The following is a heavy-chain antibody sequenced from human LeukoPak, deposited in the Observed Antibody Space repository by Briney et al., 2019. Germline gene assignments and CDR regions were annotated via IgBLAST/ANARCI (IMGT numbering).Heavy chain of an antibody. CDR3: ARHGCSGGSCFDSAEALPFQH. D-gene: IGHD2-15*01. Sequence: SETLSLTCTVSGGSISSSSYYWGWIRQPPGKGLEWIGSIYYSGSTYYNPSLKSRVTISVDTSKNQFSLKLSSVTAADTAVYYCARHGCSGGSCFDSAEALPFQHWGQGTLVTVSS. V-gene: IGHV4-39*01. CDR1: GGSISSSSYY. J-gene: IGHJ1*01. CDR2: IYYSGST.